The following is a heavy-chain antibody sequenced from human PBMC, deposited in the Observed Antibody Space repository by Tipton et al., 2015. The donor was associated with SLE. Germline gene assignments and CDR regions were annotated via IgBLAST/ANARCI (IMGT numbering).Heavy chain of an antibody. Sequence: TLSLTCAVSGYSISSGYYWSWIRQPPGKGLEWIGEINHSGSTNYNPSLKSQVTISVDTSKNQFSLKLSSVTAADTAVYYCARGLGVVVAVAFDIWGQGTMVTVSS. CDR2: INHSGST. D-gene: IGHD2-15*01. J-gene: IGHJ3*02. CDR1: GYSISSGYY. V-gene: IGHV4-34*01. CDR3: ARGLGVVVAVAFDI.